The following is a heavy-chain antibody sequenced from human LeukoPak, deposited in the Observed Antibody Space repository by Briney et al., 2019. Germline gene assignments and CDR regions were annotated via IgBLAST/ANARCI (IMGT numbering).Heavy chain of an antibody. V-gene: IGHV4-39*07. J-gene: IGHJ3*02. CDR3: ARDSGISAFDI. Sequence: SETLSLTCTVSGDSFSSVTDYWAWIRQPPGKGLEWIASGDYSGGTYYNPSLESRVAISTDMSKNQFSLKLSSVTAADTAVYYCARDSGISAFDIWGQGTMVTVSS. CDR1: GDSFSSVTDY. D-gene: IGHD3-10*01. CDR2: GDYSGGT.